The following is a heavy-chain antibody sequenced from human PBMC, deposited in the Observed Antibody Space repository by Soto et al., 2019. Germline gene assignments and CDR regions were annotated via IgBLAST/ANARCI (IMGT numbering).Heavy chain of an antibody. D-gene: IGHD5-12*01. CDR1: GGTFSSYA. CDR3: ARGGSGWLRRGFWFDP. CDR2: IIHTFGSA. Sequence: QVQLVQSGAEVKKPGSSVKVSCKASGGTFSSYAISWVRQAPGQGLEGMGGIIHTFGSANYAQKFQGRVTITADESTNTAYMELSRLRSEDTAVYYCARGGSGWLRRGFWFDPWGQGTLVTDSS. J-gene: IGHJ5*02. V-gene: IGHV1-69*12.